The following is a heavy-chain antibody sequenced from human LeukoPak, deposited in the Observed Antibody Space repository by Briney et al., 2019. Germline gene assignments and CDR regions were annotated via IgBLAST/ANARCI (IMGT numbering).Heavy chain of an antibody. Sequence: GGSLRLSCAASGFTFSSYAMSWVRQVPGKGLVWVSHINSDGSWTSYADSVKGRFTISKDNAKNTVYLQMNSLRAEDAAVYYCVSFYETYWGRGTLVTVSS. V-gene: IGHV3-74*01. J-gene: IGHJ4*02. CDR3: VSFYETY. CDR1: GFTFSSYA. D-gene: IGHD2/OR15-2a*01. CDR2: INSDGSWT.